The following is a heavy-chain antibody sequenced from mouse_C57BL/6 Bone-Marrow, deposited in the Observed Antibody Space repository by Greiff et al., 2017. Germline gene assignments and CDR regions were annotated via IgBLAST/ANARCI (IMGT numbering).Heavy chain of an antibody. D-gene: IGHD2-2*01. CDR2: IDPSDSYT. CDR3: ARGGYDGTEFDY. J-gene: IGHJ2*01. CDR1: GYTFTSYW. V-gene: IGHV1-69*01. Sequence: VQLQQPGAELVMPGASVKLSCKASGYTFTSYWMHWVKQRPGQGLEWIGEIDPSDSYTNYNQKFKGKSTLTVDKSSSTAYMQLSSLTSEDSAVYYGARGGYDGTEFDYWGQGTTLTVSS.